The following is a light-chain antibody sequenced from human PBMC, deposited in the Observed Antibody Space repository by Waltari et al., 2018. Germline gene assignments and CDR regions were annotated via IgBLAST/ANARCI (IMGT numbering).Light chain of an antibody. Sequence: EIVLTQSPATLSLSPGERATLSCRASQSVSSNLGWYQQKPGLAPRLLIFDASNRATGSPARFSGSGSGTDFTLTISSLEPEDFAVYYCQQRGSWPRTFGQGTKLEIK. CDR3: QQRGSWPRT. V-gene: IGKV3-11*01. CDR1: QSVSSN. J-gene: IGKJ2*01. CDR2: DAS.